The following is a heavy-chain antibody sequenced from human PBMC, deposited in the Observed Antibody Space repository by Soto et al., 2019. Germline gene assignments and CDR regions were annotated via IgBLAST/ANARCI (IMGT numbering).Heavy chain of an antibody. CDR1: GYTFTGYY. D-gene: IGHD3-10*01. CDR2: INPNSGGT. V-gene: IGHV1-2*04. Sequence: ASVKVSCKASGYTFTGYYMHWVRQAPGQGLEWMGWINPNSGGTNYAQKFQGWVTMTRDTSISTAYMGLSRLRSDDTAVYYCARDRYYYGSGSYYDNYYMDVWGKGTTVTVSS. CDR3: ARDRYYYGSGSYYDNYYMDV. J-gene: IGHJ6*03.